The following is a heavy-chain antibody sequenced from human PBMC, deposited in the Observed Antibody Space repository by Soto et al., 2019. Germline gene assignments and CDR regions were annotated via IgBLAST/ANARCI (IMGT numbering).Heavy chain of an antibody. V-gene: IGHV3-7*01. Sequence: EVQLEQSGGHLVQSGGSLRLSCAASGLTFGSYCMSWVRQAPGKGLEWVAIINQAGSEKSNVDSVQGRFTVSSDNAKKSPYLEMSSLRAEDTAVYYCAKEAASGGWSDSWDQGTLFTVS. J-gene: IGHJ5*01. D-gene: IGHD6-25*01. CDR1: GLTFGSYC. CDR2: INQAGSEK. CDR3: AKEAASGGWSDS.